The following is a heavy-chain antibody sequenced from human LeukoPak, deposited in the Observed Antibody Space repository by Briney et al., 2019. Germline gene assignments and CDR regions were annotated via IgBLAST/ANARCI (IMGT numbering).Heavy chain of an antibody. V-gene: IGHV4-31*11. J-gene: IGHJ6*04. CDR1: GGSISSGGYY. D-gene: IGHD3-10*01. CDR3: ASRRGGYYYYGMDV. Sequence: PSQTLSLTCAVSGGSISSGGYYWSWIRQHPGKGLEWIGYIYYSGSTYYNPSLKSRVTISVDTSKNQFSLKLSFGTAADTAVYYWASRRGGYYYYGMDVWGKGTTVTVSS. CDR2: IYYSGST.